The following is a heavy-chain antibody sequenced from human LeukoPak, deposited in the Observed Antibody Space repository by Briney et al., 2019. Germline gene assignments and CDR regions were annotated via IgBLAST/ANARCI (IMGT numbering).Heavy chain of an antibody. V-gene: IGHV4-61*02. D-gene: IGHD3-9*01. CDR2: IYTSGST. CDR1: GGSISSGSYY. J-gene: IGHJ4*02. Sequence: SETLSLTSTVSGGSISSGSYYWSWIRQPAGKGLEWIGRIYTSGSTNYNPSLKSRVSISVDTSKNQFSLKLNSVTAADTAVYYCARVTSAGYLDSWGQGILVTVSS. CDR3: ARVTSAGYLDS.